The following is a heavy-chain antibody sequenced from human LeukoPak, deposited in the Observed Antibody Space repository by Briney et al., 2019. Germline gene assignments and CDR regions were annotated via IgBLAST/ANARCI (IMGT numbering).Heavy chain of an antibody. D-gene: IGHD6-19*01. V-gene: IGHV4-59*08. Sequence: PSETLSLTCTVSGGSIRGYFWSWIRQPPGKGLELIGYLYYSGSTNYNPSLKSRVTVSVDTSKDQFSLRLSSVTAADTAVYYCARLLAVAGGDAFDIWGQGKMVTVSS. CDR2: LYYSGST. J-gene: IGHJ3*02. CDR1: GGSIRGYF. CDR3: ARLLAVAGGDAFDI.